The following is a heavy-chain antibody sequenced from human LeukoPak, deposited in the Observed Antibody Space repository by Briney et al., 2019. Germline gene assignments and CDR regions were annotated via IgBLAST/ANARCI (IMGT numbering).Heavy chain of an antibody. J-gene: IGHJ6*02. CDR3: ARDIGRAGSYYYGMDV. V-gene: IGHV3-23*01. D-gene: IGHD1-26*01. CDR2: ISGSGGST. CDR1: GFTFSSYA. Sequence: GGSLRLSCAASGFTFSSYAMSWVRQAPGKGLEWVSAISGSGGSTYYADSVKGRFTISRDNSKNTLYLQMNSLRAEDTAVYYCARDIGRAGSYYYGMDVWGQGTTVTVSS.